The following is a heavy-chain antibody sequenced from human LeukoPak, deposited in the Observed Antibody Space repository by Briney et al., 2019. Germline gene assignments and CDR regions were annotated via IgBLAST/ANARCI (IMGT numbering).Heavy chain of an antibody. J-gene: IGHJ5*02. D-gene: IGHD1-26*01. CDR1: GGTFSSYA. Sequence: GASVKVSCKASGGTFSSYAISWVRQAPGQGLEWMGGIIPIFGTANYAQKFQGRVTITADESTSTAYMELSSLRSEDTAVYYCARDPSIVGATMDWFDPWGQGTLVTVSS. CDR2: IIPIFGTA. CDR3: ARDPSIVGATMDWFDP. V-gene: IGHV1-69*01.